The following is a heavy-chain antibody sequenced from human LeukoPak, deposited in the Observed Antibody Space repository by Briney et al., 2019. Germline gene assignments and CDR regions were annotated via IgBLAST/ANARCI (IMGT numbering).Heavy chain of an antibody. D-gene: IGHD6-19*01. J-gene: IGHJ4*02. Sequence: ASVKVSCKASGYTYTSYGISWIRQAPGQGLEWMGWISNYNGDTKYAQQFQDRVTLSTDASTSTAYMELRRLRSDDTAVYYCAGHYGSGHFTYYFDYWGQGTLVTVSS. CDR1: GYTYTSYG. CDR3: AGHYGSGHFTYYFDY. CDR2: ISNYNGDT. V-gene: IGHV1-18*01.